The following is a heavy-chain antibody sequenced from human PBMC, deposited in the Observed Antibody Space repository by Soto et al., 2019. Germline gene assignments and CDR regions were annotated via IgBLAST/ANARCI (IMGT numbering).Heavy chain of an antibody. CDR1: RVAFSKFI. Sequence: QAQLEQSGGEVKKPGSSVKVSCKASRVAFSKFIVPWVRQAPGLGLEWVGGIIPIFGTANYAQKFQGRVTITADESTSTSYMEVNNLRSDDTAVYYCAKVRYSSPMGYYYGMDVWGQGTTVTVSS. CDR2: IIPIFGTA. D-gene: IGHD6-19*01. V-gene: IGHV1-69*01. J-gene: IGHJ6*02. CDR3: AKVRYSSPMGYYYGMDV.